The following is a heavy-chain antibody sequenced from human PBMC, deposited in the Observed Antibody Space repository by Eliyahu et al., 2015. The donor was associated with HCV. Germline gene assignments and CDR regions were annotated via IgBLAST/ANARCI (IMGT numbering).Heavy chain of an antibody. V-gene: IGHV3-30-3*01. CDR1: GFTFXRYX. J-gene: IGHJ4*02. D-gene: IGHD3-22*01. Sequence: QVQLVXSGGGVVQPGRSLRLSCXASGFTFXRYXMHWVRQAPGKGLEWVAVISYDGSNKYYADSVKGRFTISRDNSKNTLYLQMNSLRAEDTAVYYCARATTLYYYDSSGYYYWGQGTLVTVSS. CDR3: ARATTLYYYDSSGYYY. CDR2: ISYDGSNK.